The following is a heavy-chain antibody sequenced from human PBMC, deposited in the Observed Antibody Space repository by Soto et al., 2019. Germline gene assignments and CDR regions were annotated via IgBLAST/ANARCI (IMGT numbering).Heavy chain of an antibody. J-gene: IGHJ5*02. D-gene: IGHD3-10*01. CDR2: IYYSGST. Sequence: SETLSLTCTFSCGSIISSSYYWGWIRQPPGKGLEWVGSIYYSGSTFHNPSLKSRVTISVDTSKNQFSLKLSSVTAADTAVYYCARRSPGGGSGSYGRWFDPWGQGTLVTVSS. CDR1: CGSIISSSYY. CDR3: ARRSPGGGSGSYGRWFDP. V-gene: IGHV4-39*01.